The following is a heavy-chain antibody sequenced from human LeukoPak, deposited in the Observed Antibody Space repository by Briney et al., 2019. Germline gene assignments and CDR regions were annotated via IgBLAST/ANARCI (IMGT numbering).Heavy chain of an antibody. Sequence: PGGSLRLSCAASGFAFNFYILTWVRQAPGKGLEWVSSISSSSSHIYYADSVRGRFTISRDNAKNSLYLQMNSLRGEDTALYYCARAGDYGDYGMDVWGQGTTVTVSS. D-gene: IGHD4-17*01. V-gene: IGHV3-21*01. J-gene: IGHJ6*02. CDR1: GFAFNFYI. CDR3: ARAGDYGDYGMDV. CDR2: ISSSSSHI.